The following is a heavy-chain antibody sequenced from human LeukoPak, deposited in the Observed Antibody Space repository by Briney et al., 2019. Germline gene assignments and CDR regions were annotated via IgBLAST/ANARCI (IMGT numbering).Heavy chain of an antibody. CDR2: IKSRIDGGTT. Sequence: PGGSLRLSCPGSGLTLSSGWMTWVRQLAGKGLEWVGHIKSRIDGGTTDYAAPMKARYTISRADSKTTVYLQMTSLKTEDAAVYFCATEFYSNGYNFWGQGTLVIVS. J-gene: IGHJ4*02. V-gene: IGHV3-15*01. CDR3: ATEFYSNGYNF. D-gene: IGHD5-24*01. CDR1: GLTLSSGW.